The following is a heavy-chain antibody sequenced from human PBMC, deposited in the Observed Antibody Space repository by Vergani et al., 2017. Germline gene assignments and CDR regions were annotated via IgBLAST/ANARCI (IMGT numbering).Heavy chain of an antibody. V-gene: IGHV3-48*03. CDR3: AVTPGWRGWYGGFDP. CDR2: ISSSGSTI. CDR1: GFTFSSYE. Sequence: EVQLVESGGGLVQPGGSLRLSCAASGFTFSSYEMNWVRQAPGKGLEWVSYISSSGSTIYYADSVKGRFTISRDNAKNSLYLQMNSLRAEDTAVYYCAVTPGWRGWYGGFDPWGQGTLVTVSS. J-gene: IGHJ5*02. D-gene: IGHD6-19*01.